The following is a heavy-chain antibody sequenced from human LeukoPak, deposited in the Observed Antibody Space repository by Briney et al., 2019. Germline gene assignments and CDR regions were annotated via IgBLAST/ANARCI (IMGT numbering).Heavy chain of an antibody. CDR3: VRGRYSSGWFKDKNWFDP. CDR2: IYHSGTT. D-gene: IGHD6-19*01. Sequence: SETLSLTCAVSGVAISRGGYAWNWIRQPPGKRLEWIAYIYHSGTTYYNPSLKSRATISVDTSKNQFSLKLSSVTAADTAVYYCVRGRYSSGWFKDKNWFDPWGQGIPVTVSS. V-gene: IGHV4-30-4*07. CDR1: GVAISRGGYA. J-gene: IGHJ5*02.